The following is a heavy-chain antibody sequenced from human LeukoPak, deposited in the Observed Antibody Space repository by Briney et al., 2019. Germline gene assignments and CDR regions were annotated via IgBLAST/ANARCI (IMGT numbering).Heavy chain of an antibody. CDR1: GGSISSSSYY. Sequence: PSETLSLTCTVSGGSISSSSYYWGWIRQPPGKGLEWIGSIYYSGSTYYNPSLKSRVTISVDTSKNQFSLKLSSVTAADTAVYYCARELESLELPADFDYWGQGTLVTVSS. CDR2: IYYSGST. V-gene: IGHV4-39*07. CDR3: ARELESLELPADFDY. D-gene: IGHD1-7*01. J-gene: IGHJ4*02.